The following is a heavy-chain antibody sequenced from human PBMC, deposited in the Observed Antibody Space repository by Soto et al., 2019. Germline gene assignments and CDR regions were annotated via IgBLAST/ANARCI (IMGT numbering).Heavy chain of an antibody. CDR3: AKAGTARVPEPLYYSYGMDV. Sequence: EVQLLESGGGVVQPGGSLRLSCAASGFTFSSYAMSWVRQAPGKGLEWVSAISGSGGSTYYADSVKGRFTISRDNSKNTLYLQMNILRAEDTAVYYCAKAGTARVPEPLYYSYGMDVWGQGTTVTGS. J-gene: IGHJ6*02. D-gene: IGHD5-18*01. V-gene: IGHV3-23*01. CDR2: ISGSGGST. CDR1: GFTFSSYA.